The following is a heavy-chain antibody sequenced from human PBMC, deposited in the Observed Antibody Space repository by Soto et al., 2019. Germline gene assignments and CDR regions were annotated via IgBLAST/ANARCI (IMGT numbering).Heavy chain of an antibody. CDR2: MYYSGST. D-gene: IGHD3-9*01. J-gene: IGHJ3*02. V-gene: IGHV4-39*01. CDR1: GGSISSGSYY. CDR3: ARVIVTLDVLRYFDWSPNDAFDI. Sequence: SETLSLTCTVSGGSISSGSYYWGWIRQPPGKGLEWIGSMYYSGSTYYNPSLKSRVTISVDTSKNQFSLKLSSVTAADTAVYYCARVIVTLDVLRYFDWSPNDAFDIWGQGTMVTVSS.